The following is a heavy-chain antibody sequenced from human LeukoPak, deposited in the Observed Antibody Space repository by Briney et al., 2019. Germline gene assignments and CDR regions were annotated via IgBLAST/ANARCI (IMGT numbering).Heavy chain of an antibody. D-gene: IGHD3-10*01. CDR3: AREAHFMVRGVIIRRDGLDV. Sequence: GSLRLSCAASGFTLSSYWMTWVRQAPGKGLEWVANIKQDGSEKYYVDSVKGRFIISRDNAKNSLYLQINSLRVEDTAVYYCAREAHFMVRGVIIRRDGLDVWGKGTTVTVSS. J-gene: IGHJ6*04. CDR1: GFTLSSYW. CDR2: IKQDGSEK. V-gene: IGHV3-7*03.